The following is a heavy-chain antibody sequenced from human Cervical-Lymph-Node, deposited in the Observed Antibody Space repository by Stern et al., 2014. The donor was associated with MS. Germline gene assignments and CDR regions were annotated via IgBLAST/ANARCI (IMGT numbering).Heavy chain of an antibody. J-gene: IGHJ4*02. CDR1: GFTFSSFA. V-gene: IGHV3-30*04. D-gene: IGHD3-10*01. CDR2: ISHDGNNK. CDR3: ARDPSRFGDNGYFDF. Sequence: MQLVESGGGLVQPGRSLRLSCAASGFTFSSFAMHWVRQAPGQGLEWLAVISHDGNNKHYAASVKCRFTISRDKSNNMVYLQICSLRPDDTAVYFCARDPSRFGDNGYFDFWGQGTLVTVSS.